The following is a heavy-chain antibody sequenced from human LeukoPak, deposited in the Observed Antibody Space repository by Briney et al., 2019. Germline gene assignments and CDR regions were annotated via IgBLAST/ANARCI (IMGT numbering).Heavy chain of an antibody. V-gene: IGHV1-2*02. CDR1: GYTFTGYF. J-gene: IGHJ4*02. D-gene: IGHD3-22*01. CDR3: ARDERYDSSGYPFDY. CDR2: INPNSGGT. Sequence: ASVKVSCKASGYTFTGYFIHWVRQAPGQGLEWMGWINPNSGGTNYAQKFQGRVTMIRDTSISTAYMERSRLRSDDTAVYYCARDERYDSSGYPFDYWGQGTLVTVSS.